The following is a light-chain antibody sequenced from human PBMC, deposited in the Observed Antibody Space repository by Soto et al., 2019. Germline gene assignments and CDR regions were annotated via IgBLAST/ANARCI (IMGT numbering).Light chain of an antibody. V-gene: IGKV3-11*01. Sequence: EIVLTQSPATLSLSPGERATLSCTASQSVGGSLAWYRQKPGQAPRLLMSGASNRATGIPARFSGSGSGTDFTLTIRNLEPEDFAVYYCQQRVNWPLTFGGGTKGEIK. CDR3: QQRVNWPLT. J-gene: IGKJ4*01. CDR2: GAS. CDR1: QSVGGS.